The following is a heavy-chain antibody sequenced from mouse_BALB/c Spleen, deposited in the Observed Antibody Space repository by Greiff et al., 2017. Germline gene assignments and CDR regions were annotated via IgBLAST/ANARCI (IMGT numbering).Heavy chain of an antibody. CDR2: ISDGGSYT. D-gene: IGHD2-4*01. V-gene: IGHV5-4*02. Sequence: EVKLVESGGGLVKPGGSLKLSCAASGFTFSDYYMYWVRQTPEKRLEWVATISDGGSYTYYPDSVKGRFTISRDNAKNNLYLQMSSLKSEDTAMYYCARDRSMGYDYDDWYFDVWGAGTTVTVSS. CDR3: ARDRSMGYDYDDWYFDV. CDR1: GFTFSDYY. J-gene: IGHJ1*01.